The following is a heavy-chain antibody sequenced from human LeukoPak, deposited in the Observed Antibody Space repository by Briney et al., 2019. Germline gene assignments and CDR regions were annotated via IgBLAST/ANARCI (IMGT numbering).Heavy chain of an antibody. V-gene: IGHV3-23*01. Sequence: GGSLRLSCAASGFAFSTYGMSWVRQAPGKGLEWVSAISGSGSNTYYADSVKGRFTISRDNSKNTLYLQMNSLRAEDTVIYYCAKDRAWGFDYWGQGTLVTVSS. J-gene: IGHJ4*02. CDR3: AKDRAWGFDY. CDR2: ISGSGSNT. D-gene: IGHD7-27*01. CDR1: GFAFSTYG.